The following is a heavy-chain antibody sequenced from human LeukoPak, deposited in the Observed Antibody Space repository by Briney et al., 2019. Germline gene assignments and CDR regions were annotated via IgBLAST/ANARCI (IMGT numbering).Heavy chain of an antibody. D-gene: IGHD4-17*01. J-gene: IGHJ4*02. CDR3: AKVSLTTVPVDY. CDR2: ISGSGGST. V-gene: IGHV3-23*01. Sequence: GGSPRLSRAAPGFTFCSYAMSWGRPAPGEGGGGVSAISGSGGSTYYADSVKGRFTISRDNSKNTLYLQMNSLRAEDTAVYYCAKVSLTTVPVDYWGQGTLVTVSS. CDR1: GFTFCSYA.